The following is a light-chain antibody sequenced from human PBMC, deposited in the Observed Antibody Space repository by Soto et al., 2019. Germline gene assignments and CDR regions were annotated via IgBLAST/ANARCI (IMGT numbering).Light chain of an antibody. J-gene: IGLJ2*01. V-gene: IGLV1-40*01. CDR1: SSNIGAGYV. Sequence: QAVVTQPPSVSGAPGQRVTISCTGSSSNIGAGYVVHWYQQLPGTAPKLLIYHNSNRPSGVPDRFSGSKSGTSASLAITGLQAEDEADYYCQSYDTSLSGYVVFGGGTKLTVL. CDR2: HNS. CDR3: QSYDTSLSGYVV.